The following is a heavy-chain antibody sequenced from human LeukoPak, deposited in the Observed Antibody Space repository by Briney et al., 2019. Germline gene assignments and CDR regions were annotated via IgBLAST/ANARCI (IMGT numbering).Heavy chain of an antibody. CDR2: INHSGST. V-gene: IGHV4-34*01. J-gene: IGHJ5*02. CDR1: GGSFNGYY. CDR3: ARLRYGFDP. Sequence: SETLSLTCAVYGGSFNGYYWSWIRQPPGKGLEWIGEINHSGSTNYNPSLKSRVTISVDTSKNQFSLKLSSVTAADTAVYYCARLRYGFDPWGQGTLVTVSS. D-gene: IGHD3-10*01.